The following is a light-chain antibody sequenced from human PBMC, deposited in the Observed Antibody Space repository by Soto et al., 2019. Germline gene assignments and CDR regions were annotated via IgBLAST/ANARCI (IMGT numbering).Light chain of an antibody. CDR1: ESVSSN. CDR2: GAS. CDR3: QQYNNWPLT. V-gene: IGKV3-15*01. J-gene: IGKJ4*01. Sequence: EIVMTQSPATLSVSPGERATLSCRAGESVSSNLAWYQQKPGQGPRLLVYGASSRATGTPARFSGSGSGTEFTLTISSLQSEDFAVYYCQQYNNWPLTFGGGTKVDIK.